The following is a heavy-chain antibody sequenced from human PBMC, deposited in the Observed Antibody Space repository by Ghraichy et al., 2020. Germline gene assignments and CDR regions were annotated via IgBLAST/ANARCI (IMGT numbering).Heavy chain of an antibody. CDR3: ARERGDIVLMVYGPGLPDY. J-gene: IGHJ4*02. D-gene: IGHD2-8*01. Sequence: SVKVSCKASGSTFTSYGISWVRQAPGQGLEWMGWISAYNGNTNYAQKLQGRVTMTTDTSTSTAYMELRSLRSDDTAVYYCARERGDIVLMVYGPGLPDYWGQGTLVTVSS. CDR1: GSTFTSYG. V-gene: IGHV1-18*01. CDR2: ISAYNGNT.